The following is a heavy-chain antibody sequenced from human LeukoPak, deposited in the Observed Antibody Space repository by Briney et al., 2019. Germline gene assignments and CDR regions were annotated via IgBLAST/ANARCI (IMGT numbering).Heavy chain of an antibody. J-gene: IGHJ5*02. CDR2: IYYNGGT. CDR1: GGSISSYY. D-gene: IGHD4-11*01. CDR3: ARSTSVRTVTRWFDP. Sequence: SETLSLTCTVSGGSISSYYWSWIRQPPAKGLEWIGYIYYNGGTNYNPSLKSRVTISVDTAKNQFSLKLSSVTAADTAVYYCARSTSVRTVTRWFDPWGQGTLVTVSS. V-gene: IGHV4-59*01.